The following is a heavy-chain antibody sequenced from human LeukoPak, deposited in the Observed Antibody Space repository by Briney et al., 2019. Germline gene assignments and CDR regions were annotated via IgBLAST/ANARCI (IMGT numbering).Heavy chain of an antibody. V-gene: IGHV4-38-2*02. D-gene: IGHD3-22*01. CDR1: GYSISSGYY. Sequence: ASETLSLTCTVSGYSISSGYYWGWIRQPPGKGLEWIGSIYHSGSTYYNPSLKSRVTISVDTSKNQFSLKLSSVTAADTAVYYCARGSYSDYYDSSGYSWGQGTLVTVSS. J-gene: IGHJ4*02. CDR2: IYHSGST. CDR3: ARGSYSDYYDSSGYS.